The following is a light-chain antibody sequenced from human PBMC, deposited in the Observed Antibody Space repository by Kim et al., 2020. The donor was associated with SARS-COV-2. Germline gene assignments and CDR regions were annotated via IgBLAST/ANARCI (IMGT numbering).Light chain of an antibody. CDR2: DAS. Sequence: EIVLTQSPATLSLSPGEGATLSCRASQSVKNYLAWYQQKPGQAPRLLIYDASNRATGIPARFSGSGSGTDFTLTISSLEPEDFAVYYCQQRSSWPLTFGGGTKVDIK. V-gene: IGKV3-11*01. CDR3: QQRSSWPLT. J-gene: IGKJ4*01. CDR1: QSVKNY.